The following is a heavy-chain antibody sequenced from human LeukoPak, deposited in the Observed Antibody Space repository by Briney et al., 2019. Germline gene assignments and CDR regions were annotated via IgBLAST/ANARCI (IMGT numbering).Heavy chain of an antibody. CDR3: ARGPLWHSEENRFDY. CDR2: ISSSSSYI. D-gene: IGHD2/OR15-2a*01. V-gene: IGHV3-21*01. CDR1: GFTFSSYW. Sequence: PGGSLRLSCAASGFTFSSYWMNWVRQAPGKGLEWVSSISSSSSYIYYADSVKGRFTISRDNAKNSLYLQMNSLRAEDTAVYYCARGPLWHSEENRFDYWGQGTLVTVSS. J-gene: IGHJ4*02.